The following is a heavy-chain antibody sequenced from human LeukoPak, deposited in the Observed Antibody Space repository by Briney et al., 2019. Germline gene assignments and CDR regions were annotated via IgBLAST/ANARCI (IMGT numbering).Heavy chain of an antibody. CDR3: ARGQDSSGWYGDYFDY. D-gene: IGHD6-19*01. V-gene: IGHV3-48*03. Sequence: GGSLRLSCAASGFTFSSYGMNWVRQAPGKGLEWVSYISSSGSTIYYADSVKGRFAISRDNAKNALYLQMNSLRAEDTAVYYCARGQDSSGWYGDYFDYWGQGTLVTVSS. J-gene: IGHJ4*02. CDR2: ISSSGSTI. CDR1: GFTFSSYG.